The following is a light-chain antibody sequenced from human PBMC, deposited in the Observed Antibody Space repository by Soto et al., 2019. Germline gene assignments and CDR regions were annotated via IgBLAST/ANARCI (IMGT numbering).Light chain of an antibody. J-gene: IGKJ1*01. CDR1: QSISHF. Sequence: IHMTHAPSTLSASLGDIVTITCRASQSISHFLAWYQQKPGKVPKLLIYDASNLGSGVPSRFSGSGSGTDFTLTISGLQPDDFTTYYCQQYTSYSRAFGQGTKV. V-gene: IGKV1-5*01. CDR2: DAS. CDR3: QQYTSYSRA.